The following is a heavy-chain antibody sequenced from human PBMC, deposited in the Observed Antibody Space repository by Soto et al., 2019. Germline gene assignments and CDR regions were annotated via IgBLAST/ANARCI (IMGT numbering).Heavy chain of an antibody. J-gene: IGHJ4*02. CDR2: IYYSGST. CDR3: ARRAYGSRRGNDFDS. Sequence: QLQLQESGPGLVKPSETLSLTCIVSGGSISSTNYYWGWIRQPPGKGLEWIGSIYYSGSTYYNPSLESRVTISVDTAKNQFSLKVSSLTAADTAVYYCARRAYGSRRGNDFDSWGQGTLVTVSS. D-gene: IGHD1-1*01. V-gene: IGHV4-39*01. CDR1: GGSISSTNYY.